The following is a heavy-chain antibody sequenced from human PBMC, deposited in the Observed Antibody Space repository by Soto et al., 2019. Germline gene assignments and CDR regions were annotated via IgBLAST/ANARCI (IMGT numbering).Heavy chain of an antibody. Sequence: ASVKVSCKASGYTFTSYYMHWVRQAPGQGLEWMGIINPSGGSTSDAQKFQGRVTMTRDTSTSTVYMELSSLRSEDTAVYYCARGGSIVAARHNWFDPWGQGTLVTVSS. CDR3: ARGGSIVAARHNWFDP. V-gene: IGHV1-46*01. J-gene: IGHJ5*02. CDR1: GYTFTSYY. D-gene: IGHD6-6*01. CDR2: INPSGGST.